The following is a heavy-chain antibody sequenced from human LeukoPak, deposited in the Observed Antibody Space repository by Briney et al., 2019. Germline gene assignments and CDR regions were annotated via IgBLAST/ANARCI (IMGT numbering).Heavy chain of an antibody. CDR2: MNPNSGNT. Sequence: ASVKVSCKASGYTFTTYDIHWVRQATGQGLAWMGWMNPNSGNTGYAQKFQGRVTMTRNTSITTAYMELSSLRSEDTAVYYCARGRGSGHKENWFDPWGQGTLVTVSS. V-gene: IGHV1-8*01. CDR1: GYTFTTYD. J-gene: IGHJ5*02. CDR3: ARGRGSGHKENWFDP. D-gene: IGHD6-19*01.